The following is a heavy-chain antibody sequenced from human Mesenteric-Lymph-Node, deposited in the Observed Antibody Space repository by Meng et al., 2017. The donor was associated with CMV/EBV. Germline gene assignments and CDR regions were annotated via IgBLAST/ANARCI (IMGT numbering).Heavy chain of an antibody. V-gene: IGHV2-5*01. CDR1: GFSLSTSRES. Sequence: FSGFSLSTSRESVGWVRQAPGQALEWLALIYWMYDKGNSAYRNSRLTITKATANTPMVHMKPNRDPVDTATYYCSDLRRDVIGICFDYWGQGTLVTVSS. CDR2: IYWMYDK. D-gene: IGHD5-24*01. CDR3: SDLRRDVIGICFDY. J-gene: IGHJ4*02.